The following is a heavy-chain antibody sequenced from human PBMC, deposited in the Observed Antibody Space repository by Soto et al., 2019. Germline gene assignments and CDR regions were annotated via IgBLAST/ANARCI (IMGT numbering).Heavy chain of an antibody. V-gene: IGHV1-24*01. CDR2: FDPEDGET. CDR3: ATARHLFTMIGGVY. CDR1: GGTFSSYA. D-gene: IGHD3-22*01. Sequence: ASVKVSCKASGGTFSSYAISWVRQAPGQGLEWMGGFDPEDGETIYAQKFQGRVTMTEDTSTDTAYMELSSLRSEDTAVYYCATARHLFTMIGGVYWGQGTLVTVSS. J-gene: IGHJ4*02.